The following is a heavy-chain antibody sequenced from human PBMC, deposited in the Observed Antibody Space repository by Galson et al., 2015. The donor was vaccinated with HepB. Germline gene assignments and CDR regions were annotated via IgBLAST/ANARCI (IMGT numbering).Heavy chain of an antibody. J-gene: IGHJ4*02. CDR1: GYTFTSYG. Sequence: SVKVSCKASGYTFTSYGLSWLRQAPGQGLEYMGWISPYNGNTNYAQKLQGRVTTTTDKSTTTAYMELRSLRSDDTAVYYCARRTGTYPYYFDFWGQGTLVAVSS. V-gene: IGHV1-18*01. CDR2: ISPYNGNT. CDR3: ARRTGTYPYYFDF. D-gene: IGHD3-10*01.